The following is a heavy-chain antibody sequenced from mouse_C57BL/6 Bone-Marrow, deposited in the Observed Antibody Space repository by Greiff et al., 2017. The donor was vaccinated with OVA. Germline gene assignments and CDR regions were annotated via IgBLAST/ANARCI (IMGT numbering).Heavy chain of an antibody. CDR1: GYAFTNYL. J-gene: IGHJ3*01. CDR2: INPGSGGT. CDR3: ARGGTAQATSWFAY. Sequence: QVQLQQSGAELVRPGTSVKVSCKASGYAFTNYLIEWVKQRPGQGLEWIGVINPGSGGTNYNEKFKGKATLTADKSSSTAYMQLSSLTSEDSAVYFCARGGTAQATSWFAYWGQGTLVTVSA. D-gene: IGHD3-2*02. V-gene: IGHV1-54*01.